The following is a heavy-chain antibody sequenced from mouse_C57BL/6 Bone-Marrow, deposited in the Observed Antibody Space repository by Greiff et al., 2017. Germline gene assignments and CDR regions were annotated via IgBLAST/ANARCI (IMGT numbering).Heavy chain of an antibody. CDR2: INPYNGGT. J-gene: IGHJ3*01. CDR1: GFTLTDYS. Sequence: VQLQQSGPVLVKPGASVKMSCKASGFTLTDYSMNWVKQSHGKSLEWIGVINPYNGGTSYNQKFKGKATLTVDKSSSTAYMELNSLTSEYSAVYYCARPIYYGYPGFAYWGQGTLVTVSA. V-gene: IGHV1-19*01. D-gene: IGHD2-2*01. CDR3: ARPIYYGYPGFAY.